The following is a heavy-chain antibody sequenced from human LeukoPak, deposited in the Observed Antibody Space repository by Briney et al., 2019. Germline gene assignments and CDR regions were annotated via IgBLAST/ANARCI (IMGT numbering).Heavy chain of an antibody. CDR3: ARDEPGYGGYCMDV. CDR2: IYYSGST. J-gene: IGHJ6*02. V-gene: IGHV4-31*03. CDR1: GGSISSGGYY. D-gene: IGHD4-23*01. Sequence: SETLSLTCTVSGGSISSGGYYWSWIRQHPGQGLAWIGYIYYSGSTYYNPSLKSRVTISVDTSKNQFSLKLSSVTAADTAVYYCARDEPGYGGYCMDVWGQGTTVTVSS.